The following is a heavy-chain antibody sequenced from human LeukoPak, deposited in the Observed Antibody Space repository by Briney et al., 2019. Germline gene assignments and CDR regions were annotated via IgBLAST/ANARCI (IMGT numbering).Heavy chain of an antibody. D-gene: IGHD3-22*01. J-gene: IGHJ4*02. Sequence: GGSLRLSCAASGFTFSSYEMNWVRQAPGKGLEWVSYISSSGSTIYYADSVKGRFTISRDNSKNTLYLQMNSLRAEDTAVYYCARDLYYDSRAFDYWGQGTLVTVSS. CDR2: ISSSGSTI. CDR3: ARDLYYDSRAFDY. V-gene: IGHV3-48*03. CDR1: GFTFSSYE.